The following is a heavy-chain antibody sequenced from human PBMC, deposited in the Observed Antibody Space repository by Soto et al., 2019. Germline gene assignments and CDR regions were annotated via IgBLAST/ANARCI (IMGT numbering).Heavy chain of an antibody. Sequence: PRLSSVAPGSTFCSYSMHWFRQARGKGLEWGAVMSYDGSKKYYADSVKGRLTISRDNSKNALYLQMNSLRAEDTAVYYCGIVFELELRHYYAIDVWGQRTTVTVSS. CDR1: GSTFCSYS. D-gene: IGHD1-7*01. J-gene: IGHJ6*02. CDR2: MSYDGSKK. CDR3: GIVFELELRHYYAIDV. V-gene: IGHV3-30-3*01.